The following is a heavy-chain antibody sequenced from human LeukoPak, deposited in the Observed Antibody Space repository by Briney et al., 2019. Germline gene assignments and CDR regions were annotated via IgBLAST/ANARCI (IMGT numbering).Heavy chain of an antibody. CDR2: ISGSGGST. CDR3: AKDPRLVGATGDY. D-gene: IGHD1-26*01. J-gene: IGHJ4*02. V-gene: IGHV3-23*01. CDR1: GFTFSSYA. Sequence: GGSLRLSCAASGFTFSSYAMSWVRQAPGKGLEWVSAISGSGGSTYYADSVKGRFTISRDNSKNTLYLQVNSLRAEDTAVYYCAKDPRLVGATGDYWGQGTLVTVSS.